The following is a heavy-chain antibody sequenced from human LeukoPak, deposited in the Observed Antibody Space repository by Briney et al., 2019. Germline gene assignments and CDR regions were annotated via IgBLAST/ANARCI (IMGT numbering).Heavy chain of an antibody. CDR2: INTDSGGT. CDR3: ARDHGYYDILTRNYHLYFFDY. CDR1: GYTFTDYY. V-gene: IGHV1-2*02. J-gene: IGHJ4*02. Sequence: ASVKVSCKASGYTFTDYYVHWVRQAPGQGLEWMGWINTDSGGTNYPQKFQGRVTMTRDTSISTAYMELSRLRSDDTAVYYCARDHGYYDILTRNYHLYFFDYWGQGTLVTVSS. D-gene: IGHD3-9*01.